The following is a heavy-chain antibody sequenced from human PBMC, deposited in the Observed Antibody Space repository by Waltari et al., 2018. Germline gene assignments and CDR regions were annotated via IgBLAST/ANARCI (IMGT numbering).Heavy chain of an antibody. CDR1: GFTFSTYT. D-gene: IGHD3-3*01. CDR2: ISGSGTSE. J-gene: IGHJ4*02. CDR3: AKRRDYDFWTNYFDY. Sequence: EVQLLESGGGLVQPGGSLRLSCAASGFTFSTYTMGWVRQAPGKGLEWFSTISGSGTSEYNPDPVKVRFTISRDNSRDTLFLQMNSLRAEDTAVYYCAKRRDYDFWTNYFDYWGQGALVTVSS. V-gene: IGHV3-23*01.